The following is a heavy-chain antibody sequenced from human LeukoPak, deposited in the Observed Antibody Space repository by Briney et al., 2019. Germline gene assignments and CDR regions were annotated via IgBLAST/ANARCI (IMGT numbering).Heavy chain of an antibody. Sequence: GASVKVSCKASGYIFTGYYMHWVRQAPGQGLEWMGWINPNSGGTNYAQKFQGRVTMTRDTSISTAYMELSRLRSDDTAVYYCARDGWKVGADSGSDHWGQGTLVTVSS. CDR3: ARDGWKVGADSGSDH. CDR1: GYIFTGYY. J-gene: IGHJ4*02. V-gene: IGHV1-2*02. CDR2: INPNSGGT. D-gene: IGHD1-26*01.